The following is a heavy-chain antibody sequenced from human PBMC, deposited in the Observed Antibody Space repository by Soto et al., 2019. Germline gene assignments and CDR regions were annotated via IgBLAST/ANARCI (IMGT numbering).Heavy chain of an antibody. CDR2: ISWDGCST. J-gene: IGHJ6*02. D-gene: IGHD3-3*02. CDR1: GFTFDDYT. CDR3: AKDLSISPYYYYGMDV. Sequence: EVQLVESGGVVVQPGGSLRLSCAASGFTFDDYTMHWVRQAPGKGLEWVSLISWDGCSTYYAYSVKGRFTISRDNSKNSLYLQMNSLRTDDTALYYCAKDLSISPYYYYGMDVWGQGTTVTVSS. V-gene: IGHV3-43*01.